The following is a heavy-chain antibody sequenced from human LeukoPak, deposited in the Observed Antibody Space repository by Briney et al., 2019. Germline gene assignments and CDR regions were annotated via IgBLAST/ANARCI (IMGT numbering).Heavy chain of an antibody. CDR1: GYTFTGYY. J-gene: IGHJ3*02. CDR3: ARALHVYYYDSSGYAFDI. CDR2: INPNSGGT. D-gene: IGHD3-22*01. Sequence: ASVKVSCKTSGYTFTGYYMHWVRQAPGQGLEWMGWINPNSGGTNYAQKFQGRVTMTRDTSISTAYMELSRLRSDDTAVYYCARALHVYYYDSSGYAFDIWGQGTMVTVSS. V-gene: IGHV1-2*02.